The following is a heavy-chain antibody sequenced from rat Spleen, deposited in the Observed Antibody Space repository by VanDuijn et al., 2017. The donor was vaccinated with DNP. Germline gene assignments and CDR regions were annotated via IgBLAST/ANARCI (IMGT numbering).Heavy chain of an antibody. CDR1: GFTFSNYY. D-gene: IGHD1-2*01. CDR2: ISPGGGNI. CDR3: ARQDYYKRYYAMDA. J-gene: IGHJ4*01. V-gene: IGHV5S13*01. Sequence: EVQLVESGGGLVQPGRSLKLSCAASGFTFSNYYMAWVRQAPKKGLEWVTTISPGGGNIYYRDSVKGRFTISRDNAKNTQYLQMDSLRSEDTATYYCARQDYYKRYYAMDAWGQGTSVTVSS.